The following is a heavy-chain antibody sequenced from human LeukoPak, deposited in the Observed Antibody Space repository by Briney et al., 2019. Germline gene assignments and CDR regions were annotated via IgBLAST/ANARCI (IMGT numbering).Heavy chain of an antibody. Sequence: GGSLRLSCAASGFTFDDYAMHWVRQAPGKGLEWVSGISWNSGSIGYADSVKGRFTISRDNAKNSLYLQMNSLRGEDTAVYYCARGTENFDYWGQGTLVTVSS. V-gene: IGHV3-9*01. CDR2: ISWNSGSI. CDR1: GFTFDDYA. CDR3: ARGTENFDY. D-gene: IGHD1-7*01. J-gene: IGHJ4*02.